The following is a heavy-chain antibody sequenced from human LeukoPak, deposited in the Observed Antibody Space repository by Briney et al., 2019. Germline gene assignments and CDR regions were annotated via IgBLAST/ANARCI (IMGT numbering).Heavy chain of an antibody. V-gene: IGHV1-8*03. D-gene: IGHD1-1*01. CDR1: GYTFTSYD. Sequence: ASVKVSCRASGYTFTSYDMNWVRQATGQGLEWMGWMNPKSGSTGYAQKFQGRVTFTRDTSISTAYMELSSLRSEDTAVYYCARADYEGYNWNDDAFDIWGQGTMVTVSS. CDR2: MNPKSGST. J-gene: IGHJ3*02. CDR3: ARADYEGYNWNDDAFDI.